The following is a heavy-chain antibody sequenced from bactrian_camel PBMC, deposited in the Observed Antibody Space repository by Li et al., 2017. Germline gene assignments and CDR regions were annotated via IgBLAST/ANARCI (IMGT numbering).Heavy chain of an antibody. D-gene: IGHD2*01. Sequence: VQLVESGGGSAQAGGSLTLSCTASGYVYRVYCLGWFRQALGKEREWVSHISSDGITNYADSVKGRFTISQDNAKNAVYLQMSSLQPEDTAVYYCASGQDGGDCPSEFGYWGQGTQVTVS. CDR1: GYVYRVYC. CDR2: ISSDGIT. CDR3: ASGQDGGDCPSEFGY. V-gene: IGHV3S53*01. J-gene: IGHJ6*01.